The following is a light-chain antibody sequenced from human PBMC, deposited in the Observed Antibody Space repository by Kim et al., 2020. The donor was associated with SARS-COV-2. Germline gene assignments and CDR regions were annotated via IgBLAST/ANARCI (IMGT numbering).Light chain of an antibody. CDR2: VGTSGIVG. J-gene: IGLJ2*01. CDR1: SGYRNYD. CDR3: GADHGSGSNFLVV. V-gene: IGLV9-49*01. Sequence: CPLGSGYRNYDVEWYQQRPGKGPRFVMRVGTSGIVGSRGDGIPARFSVLGSGLNRYLNIKNIQDADESDYLCGADHGSGSNFLVVFGGGTQLTVL.